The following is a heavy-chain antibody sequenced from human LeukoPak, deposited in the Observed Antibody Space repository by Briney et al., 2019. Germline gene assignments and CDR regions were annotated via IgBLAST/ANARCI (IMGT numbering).Heavy chain of an antibody. V-gene: IGHV1-2*02. J-gene: IGHJ4*02. CDR3: ATVQKQDYDTTPYYDH. D-gene: IGHD3-22*01. CDR2: INPNSGGT. CDR1: GYTFTGYY. Sequence: GASVKVSCKASGYTFTGYYMHWVRQAPGQGLEWMGWINPNSGGTNYAQKFQGRVTMTRDTPISTAYMELSSLRSEDTAVYYCATVQKQDYDTTPYYDHWGQGTLVTVSS.